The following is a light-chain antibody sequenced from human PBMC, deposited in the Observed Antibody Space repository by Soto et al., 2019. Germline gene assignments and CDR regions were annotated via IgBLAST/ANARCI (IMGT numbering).Light chain of an antibody. V-gene: IGLV2-14*03. J-gene: IGLJ1*01. Sequence: QSALTQPASVSGSPGQSITVSCTGTSSDIGRYDYVSWYQQHPGKVPKLLIYGVTNRPSGVSNRFSGSKSGNTASLTISGLQAEDEADYYCTSFTTAYTHVFGTGTKVTVL. CDR2: GVT. CDR3: TSFTTAYTHV. CDR1: SSDIGRYDY.